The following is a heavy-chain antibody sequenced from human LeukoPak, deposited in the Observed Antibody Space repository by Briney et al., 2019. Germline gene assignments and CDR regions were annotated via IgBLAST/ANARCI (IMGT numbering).Heavy chain of an antibody. J-gene: IGHJ4*02. CDR2: IRSEAFGGTT. V-gene: IGHV3-49*05. Sequence: KSGGSLRLSCATSGFIFSSHWMSWFRQAPGKGLEWVGFIRSEAFGGTTEYAASVKGRFTMSRDDSKSIAYLQMNSLKTEDTAVYYCTRDAYMLGKYWGQGTLVTVSS. CDR1: GFIFSSHW. D-gene: IGHD3-10*02. CDR3: TRDAYMLGKY.